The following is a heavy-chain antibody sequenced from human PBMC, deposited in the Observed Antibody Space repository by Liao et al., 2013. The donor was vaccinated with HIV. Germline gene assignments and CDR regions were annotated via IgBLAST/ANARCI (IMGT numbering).Heavy chain of an antibody. CDR2: INDSGNT. D-gene: IGHD3-22*01. J-gene: IGHJ4*02. V-gene: IGHV4-34*01. CDR1: GGPFSGYY. Sequence: QVQLQQWGAGLLKPSETLSLTCAVYGGPFSGYYWTWIRQPPGKGLEWIGEINDSGNTNDNPSLKSRLTMSVDMSKNQFSLRLTSVTAADTAMYYCARGQASYFDSSGCFDQWGQGTLVTVSS. CDR3: ARGQASYFDSSGCFDQ.